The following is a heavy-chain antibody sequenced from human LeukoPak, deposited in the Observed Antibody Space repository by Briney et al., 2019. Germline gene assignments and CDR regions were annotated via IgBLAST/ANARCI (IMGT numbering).Heavy chain of an antibody. CDR3: ASGTQSDC. Sequence: GGSLRLSCEASGFTFSSYEMNWVRQAPGKGLEWVSYISSSGSTKSYADSVRGRFTISRDNAKNSLFLQMNSLRAEDTAVYYCASGTQSDCWGQGTLVTVSS. CDR2: ISSSGSTK. D-gene: IGHD1-14*01. V-gene: IGHV3-48*03. J-gene: IGHJ4*02. CDR1: GFTFSSYE.